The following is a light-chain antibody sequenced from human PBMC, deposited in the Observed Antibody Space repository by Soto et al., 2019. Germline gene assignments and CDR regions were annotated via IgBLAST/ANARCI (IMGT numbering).Light chain of an antibody. Sequence: QSVLTQPASVSGSPGQSITISCTGTSSDVGSYNLVSWYQQHPGKAPKLMIYEGSKRPSGVSNRFSGSKSGNTASLTISGLQAEDEADYYCCSYASSSTFDLFVFXTGTKVTVL. CDR3: CSYASSSTFDLFV. J-gene: IGLJ1*01. V-gene: IGLV2-23*03. CDR1: SSDVGSYNL. CDR2: EGS.